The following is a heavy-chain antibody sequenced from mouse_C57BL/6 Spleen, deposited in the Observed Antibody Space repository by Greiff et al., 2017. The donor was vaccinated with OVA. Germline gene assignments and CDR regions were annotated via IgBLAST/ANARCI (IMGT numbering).Heavy chain of an antibody. J-gene: IGHJ4*01. CDR1: GYAFSSYW. CDR3: ARLLRSLYAMDY. D-gene: IGHD1-1*01. V-gene: IGHV1-80*01. CDR2: IYPGDGDT. Sequence: VQLQQSGAELVKPGASVKISCKASGYAFSSYWMNWVKQRPGKGLEWIGQIYPGDGDTNYNGKFKGKATLTADKSSSTAYMQLSSLTSEDSAVYFCARLLRSLYAMDYWGQGTSVTVSS.